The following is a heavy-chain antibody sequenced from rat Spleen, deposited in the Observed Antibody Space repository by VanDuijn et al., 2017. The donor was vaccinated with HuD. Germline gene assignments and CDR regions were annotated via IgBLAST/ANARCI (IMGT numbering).Heavy chain of an antibody. CDR1: GFTFSNYD. J-gene: IGHJ2*01. Sequence: EVQLVESGGGLVQPGRSLKLSCAASGFTFSNYDMAWVRQAPTKGLEWVASISYDGSITYYRDSVKGRFTISRDNAKTTLYLQMDSLRSEDTATYYCARRTTGLFDYWGQGVMVTVSS. CDR3: ARRTTGLFDY. CDR2: ISYDGSIT. V-gene: IGHV5-29*01. D-gene: IGHD4-1*01.